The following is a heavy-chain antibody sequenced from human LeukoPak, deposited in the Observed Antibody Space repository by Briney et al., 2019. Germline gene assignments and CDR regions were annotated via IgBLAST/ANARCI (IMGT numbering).Heavy chain of an antibody. V-gene: IGHV1-2*02. CDR3: ARCPDYYDSSGYYSADY. D-gene: IGHD3-22*01. CDR1: GYTFTGYY. CDR2: INPNSGGT. J-gene: IGHJ4*02. Sequence: ASVKVSCKASGYTFTGYYMHWVRQAPGQGLEWMGWINPNSGGTNYAQKFQGRVTMTRDTSISTAYMELSRLRSDDTAVYYCARCPDYYDSSGYYSADYWGQGTLVTVSS.